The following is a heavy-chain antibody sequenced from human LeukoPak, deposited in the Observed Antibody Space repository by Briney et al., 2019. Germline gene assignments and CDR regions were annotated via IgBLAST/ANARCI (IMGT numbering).Heavy chain of an antibody. V-gene: IGHV3-23*01. CDR3: AKDYLIPAATIGFDDAFDI. Sequence: PGGSLRLSCAASGFTFSSYGMSWVRQAPGKGLEWVSAISGSGGSTYYADSVKGRFTISRDNSKNTLYLQMNSLRAEDTAVYYCAKDYLIPAATIGFDDAFDIWGQGTMVTVSS. CDR1: GFTFSSYG. J-gene: IGHJ3*02. D-gene: IGHD2-2*01. CDR2: ISGSGGST.